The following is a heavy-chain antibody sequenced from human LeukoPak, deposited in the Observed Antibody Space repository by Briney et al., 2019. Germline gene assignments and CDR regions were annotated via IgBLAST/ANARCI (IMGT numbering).Heavy chain of an antibody. CDR3: ARGRFRPQDPFDY. V-gene: IGHV1-46*01. Sequence: EASVKVSCKASGCTFSSFDINWVRQAPGQGLEWMGIINPSGGSTSYAQKFQGRVTMTRDTSTSTVYMELSSLRSEDTAVYYCARGRFRPQDPFDYWGQGTLVTVSS. CDR2: INPSGGST. J-gene: IGHJ4*02. D-gene: IGHD2-15*01. CDR1: GCTFSSFD.